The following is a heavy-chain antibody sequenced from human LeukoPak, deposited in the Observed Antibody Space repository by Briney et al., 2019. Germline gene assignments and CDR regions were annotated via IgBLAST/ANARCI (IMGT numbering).Heavy chain of an antibody. CDR2: IYPGDSDT. CDR3: ARHQYSGTYYNAFDI. D-gene: IGHD1-26*01. V-gene: IGHV5-51*01. CDR1: GYSFTSQW. Sequence: GESLKISCKGFGYSFTSQWMGWVRQMPGKGLEWRGIIYPGDSDTRYSPSFQGQVTISADKSISTAYLQWSSLKASDTAMYYCARHQYSGTYYNAFDIWGQGTLVTVSS. J-gene: IGHJ3*02.